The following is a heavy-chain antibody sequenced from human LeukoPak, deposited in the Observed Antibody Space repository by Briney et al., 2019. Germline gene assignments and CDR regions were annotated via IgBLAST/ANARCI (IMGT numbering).Heavy chain of an antibody. Sequence: GASVKVSCKASGHTLTGYYMHWVRQAPGQGLEWMGWMNPNSGGTKYAQKFQGRVTMTRDTSISTAYMELSRLRSDDTAMYYCARDKLGLGELSLYDQWGQGTLVTVFS. CDR1: GHTLTGYY. V-gene: IGHV1-2*02. D-gene: IGHD3-16*02. CDR3: ARDKLGLGELSLYDQ. J-gene: IGHJ5*02. CDR2: MNPNSGGT.